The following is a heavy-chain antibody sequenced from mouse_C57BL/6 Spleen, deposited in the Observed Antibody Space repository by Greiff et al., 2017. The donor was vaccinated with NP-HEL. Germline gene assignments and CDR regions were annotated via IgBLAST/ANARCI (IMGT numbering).Heavy chain of an antibody. D-gene: IGHD2-1*01. CDR3: ARLGGNFYYYAMDY. CDR1: GYSITSGYY. CDR2: ISYDGSN. Sequence: EVQLQQSGPGLVKPSQSLSLTCSVTGYSITSGYYWNWIRQFPGNKLEWMGYISYDGSNNYNPSLKNRISITRDTSKNQFFLKLNSVTTEDTATEYCARLGGNFYYYAMDYWGQGTSVTVSS. J-gene: IGHJ4*01. V-gene: IGHV3-6*01.